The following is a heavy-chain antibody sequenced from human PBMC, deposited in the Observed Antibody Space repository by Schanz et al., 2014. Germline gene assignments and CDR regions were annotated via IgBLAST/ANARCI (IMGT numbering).Heavy chain of an antibody. D-gene: IGHD2-2*01. V-gene: IGHV3-30*18. CDR2: ISYDGVNT. CDR1: GFTFSDHY. J-gene: IGHJ4*02. CDR3: AKVAPAATYLDS. Sequence: QVQLVESGGGVVQPGRSRRLSCAASGFTFSDHYMDWVRQAPGKGLEWVAVISYDGVNTYYADSVKGRFTISRDNSKNTLYLQMNSLRAEDTAVYYCAKVAPAATYLDSWGLGTLVTVSS.